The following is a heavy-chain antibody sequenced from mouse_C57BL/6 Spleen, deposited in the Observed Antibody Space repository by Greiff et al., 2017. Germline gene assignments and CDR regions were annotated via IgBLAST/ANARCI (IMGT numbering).Heavy chain of an antibody. CDR1: GYSFTSYY. V-gene: IGHV1-66*01. D-gene: IGHD1-1*01. CDR3: ASLYYGGSYGRYLDV. CDR2: IYPGSGNT. J-gene: IGHJ1*03. Sequence: VKLVESGPELVKPGASVKISCKASGYSFTSYYIHWVKQRPGQGLEWIGWIYPGSGNTKYNEKFKGKATLTADTSSSTAYMQLSSLTSEDSAVYSGASLYYGGSYGRYLDVWGTGTTVTVSS.